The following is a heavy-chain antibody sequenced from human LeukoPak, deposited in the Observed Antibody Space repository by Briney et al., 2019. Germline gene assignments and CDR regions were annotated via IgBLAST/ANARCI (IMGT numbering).Heavy chain of an antibody. J-gene: IGHJ4*02. V-gene: IGHV4-31*11. D-gene: IGHD2-2*01. CDR1: GGSISSGVYY. Sequence: PSQTLSLTCAVSGGSISSGVYYWGWIRQHPGKGLEWVGYISDRGSTYYNPSPKSRVTVSVDTSKSQFSLKVSSVTAADTAVYYCARGVPSFDYWGQGTLVTVSS. CDR2: ISDRGST. CDR3: ARGVPSFDY.